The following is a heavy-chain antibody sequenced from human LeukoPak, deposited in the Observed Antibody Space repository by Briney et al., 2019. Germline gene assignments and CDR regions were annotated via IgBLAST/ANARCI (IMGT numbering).Heavy chain of an antibody. D-gene: IGHD4-17*01. CDR2: IWYVGSSE. CDR3: ARDNGYFDY. V-gene: IGHV3-33*01. Sequence: GGSLRLSCAASGFTFSSFGMHWVRQAPGKGLEWVAFIWYVGSSEYYADSVKGRFTISRDNSKNTLYLQMNSLRAEDTAVYYCARDNGYFDYWGQGTLVTVSS. CDR1: GFTFSSFG. J-gene: IGHJ4*02.